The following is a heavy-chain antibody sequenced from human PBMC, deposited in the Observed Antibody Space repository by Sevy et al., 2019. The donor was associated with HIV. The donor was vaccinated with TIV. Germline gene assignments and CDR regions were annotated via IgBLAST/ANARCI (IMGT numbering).Heavy chain of an antibody. CDR3: AGDRDYYDSSGYFFF. CDR1: GYTFTGYY. J-gene: IGHJ4*02. Sequence: ASVKVSCKASGYTFTGYYMHWVRQAPGQGLEWMGWINPNSGGTNYAQKFQGRDTMTRDTSISTAYMELSRLRSDDTAVYYCAGDRDYYDSSGYFFFWGQGTLVTVSS. D-gene: IGHD3-22*01. CDR2: INPNSGGT. V-gene: IGHV1-2*02.